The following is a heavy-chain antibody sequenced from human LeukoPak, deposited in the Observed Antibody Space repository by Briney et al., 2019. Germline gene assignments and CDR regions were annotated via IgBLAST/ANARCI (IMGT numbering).Heavy chain of an antibody. Sequence: ASVKVSCKASGYTFTSYNMHWVRQAPGQGLEWMGIINPSGGSTSYAQKFQGRVTMTRDTSTSTVYMELSSLRSEDTDVYYCALIPPSIEAAGYPDWLDPWGPGTLVTVSS. D-gene: IGHD6-13*01. J-gene: IGHJ5*02. V-gene: IGHV1-46*01. CDR3: ALIPPSIEAAGYPDWLDP. CDR2: INPSGGST. CDR1: GYTFTSYN.